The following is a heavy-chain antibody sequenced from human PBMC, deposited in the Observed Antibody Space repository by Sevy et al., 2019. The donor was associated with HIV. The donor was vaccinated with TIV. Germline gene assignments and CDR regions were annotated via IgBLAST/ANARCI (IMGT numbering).Heavy chain of an antibody. J-gene: IGHJ4*02. CDR3: AREGCTKPHDY. V-gene: IGHV3-48*01. CDR2: ITTSGGTI. Sequence: GGSLRLSCAASGFTFSSYDMNWVRQALGKGLEWVSFITTSGGTIYYADSVKGRFTISRDNSKSSVYLQMNNLRPEDTAVYYCAREGCTKPHDYWGQGTLVTVSS. D-gene: IGHD2-8*01. CDR1: GFTFSSYD.